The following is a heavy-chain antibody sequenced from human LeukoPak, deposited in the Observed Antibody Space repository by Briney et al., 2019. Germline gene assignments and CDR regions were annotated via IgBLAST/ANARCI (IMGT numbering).Heavy chain of an antibody. D-gene: IGHD2-2*01. CDR3: ARGYCSSTSCMGWFDP. CDR2: ISGSGGST. CDR1: GFIFSNYA. Sequence: GGSLRLSCAASGFIFSNYAMIWVRQAPGKGLEWVSVISGSGGSTYYADSVRGRFTISRDNSKNTLYLQMNSLRAEDTAVYYCARGYCSSTSCMGWFDPWGQGTLVTVSP. J-gene: IGHJ5*02. V-gene: IGHV3-23*01.